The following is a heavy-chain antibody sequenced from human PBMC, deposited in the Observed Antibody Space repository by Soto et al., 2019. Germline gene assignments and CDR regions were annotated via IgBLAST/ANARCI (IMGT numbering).Heavy chain of an antibody. CDR2: IIPIFGTA. V-gene: IGHV1-69*13. CDR3: ARDGYSSSWLNWFDP. Sequence: SVKVSCKASGGTFSSYAISWVRQAPGQGLEWMGGIIPIFGTANYAQKFQGRVTITADESTSTAYMELSSLRSDDTAVYYCARDGYSSSWLNWFDPWGQGTLVTVSS. D-gene: IGHD6-13*01. CDR1: GGTFSSYA. J-gene: IGHJ5*02.